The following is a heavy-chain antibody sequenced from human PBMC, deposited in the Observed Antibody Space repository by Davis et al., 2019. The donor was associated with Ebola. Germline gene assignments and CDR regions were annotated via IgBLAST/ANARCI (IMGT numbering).Heavy chain of an antibody. CDR3: VARHSVGGIMDY. Sequence: ESLMLPCKGSGYTFSAYCIGRVRHMPGKGLEWMGIIYPGDSDTRYSPSFQGQVTISADKSINTAYLQWSSLNASDTAMYYCVARHSVGGIMDYWGQGTRVTVSS. V-gene: IGHV5-51*01. J-gene: IGHJ4*02. CDR2: IYPGDSDT. D-gene: IGHD3-10*01. CDR1: GYTFSAYC.